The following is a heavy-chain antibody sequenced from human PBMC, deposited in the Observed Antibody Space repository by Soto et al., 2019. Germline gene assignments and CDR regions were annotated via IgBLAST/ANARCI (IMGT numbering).Heavy chain of an antibody. Sequence: GASVKVSCKASGGTFSSYAISWVRQAPGQGLEWMGGIIPIFGTANYAQKFQGRVTITADESTSTAYMELSSLRSEDTAVYYCARTGTSEGYYYYGMDVWGQGTTVTVSS. V-gene: IGHV1-69*13. CDR2: IIPIFGTA. CDR3: ARTGTSEGYYYYGMDV. CDR1: GGTFSSYA. D-gene: IGHD1-1*01. J-gene: IGHJ6*02.